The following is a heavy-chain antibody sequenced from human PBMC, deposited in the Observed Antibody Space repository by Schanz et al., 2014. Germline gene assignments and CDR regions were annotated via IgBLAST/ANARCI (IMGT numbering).Heavy chain of an antibody. D-gene: IGHD1-26*01. CDR3: ARDPYSASYFPSPPLYGLDV. J-gene: IGHJ6*02. Sequence: QVQLVESGGGLVKPGGSLRLSCAASGFTFSDYYMSWLRQAPGKGLEWVSYISHNSHYTNYADSVKGRFTISRDNAKNSLYLEMTSLRGEDTAVYYCARDPYSASYFPSPPLYGLDVWGQGTTVTVSS. CDR2: ISHNSHYT. V-gene: IGHV3-11*05. CDR1: GFTFSDYY.